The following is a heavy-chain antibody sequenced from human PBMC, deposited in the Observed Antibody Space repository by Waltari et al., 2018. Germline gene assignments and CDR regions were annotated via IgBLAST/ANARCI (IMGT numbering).Heavy chain of an antibody. Sequence: EVQLVESGGGLVQPGRSLRLSCAASGFTFDDYAMHWVRQAPGKGLEWVSGISWNMGSIGDADSVKGRFTISRDNAKNSLYLQMNSLRAEDTALYYCAKDMGYSYGSRDFDYWGQGTLVTVSS. CDR2: ISWNMGSI. V-gene: IGHV3-9*01. D-gene: IGHD5-18*01. CDR3: AKDMGYSYGSRDFDY. J-gene: IGHJ4*02. CDR1: GFTFDDYA.